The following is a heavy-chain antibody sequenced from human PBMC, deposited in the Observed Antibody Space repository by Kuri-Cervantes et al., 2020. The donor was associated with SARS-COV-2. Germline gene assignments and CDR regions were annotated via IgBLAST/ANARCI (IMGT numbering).Heavy chain of an antibody. D-gene: IGHD6-6*01. V-gene: IGHV4-34*01. CDR2: INHSGST. CDR3: ARDRYSSSLFYYYYMDV. J-gene: IGHJ6*03. CDR1: GGSISDYY. Sequence: SETLSLTCIVSGGSISDYYWTWVRQPPGKGLEWIGEINHSGSTNYNPSLKSRVTISVDTSKNQFSLKLSSVTAADTAVYYCARDRYSSSLFYYYYMDVWGKGTTVTVSS.